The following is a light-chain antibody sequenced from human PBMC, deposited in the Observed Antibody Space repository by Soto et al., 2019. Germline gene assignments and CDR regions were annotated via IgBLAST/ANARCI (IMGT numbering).Light chain of an antibody. J-gene: IGKJ4*01. Sequence: EIVMTQSPATLSVSPGETVTFSCRASQSVSTSVAWYQQKPGQAPRLLIYAAFTRATAVPARFSGSGSGTEFALTISGLQSEDFAVYHCQQHKDWPLTFGGGTKV. CDR1: QSVSTS. CDR2: AAF. CDR3: QQHKDWPLT. V-gene: IGKV3-15*01.